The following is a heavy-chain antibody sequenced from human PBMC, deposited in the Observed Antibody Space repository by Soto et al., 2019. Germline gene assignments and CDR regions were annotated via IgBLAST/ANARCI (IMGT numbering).Heavy chain of an antibody. CDR2: IYWDDDE. J-gene: IGHJ4*02. V-gene: IGHV2-5*02. Sequence: QITLKESGPPLVKPTQTLMLTCTFSGFSLSTSGVGVGWIRQPPGKALEWLGIIYWDDDERYNPSLKTRLTITKDTSKNQVVLTMTDMDPVDTATYYCEHRLWEGGSQLLDYRGQGILVTVSS. CDR1: GFSLSTSGVG. D-gene: IGHD2-2*01. CDR3: EHRLWEGGSQLLDY.